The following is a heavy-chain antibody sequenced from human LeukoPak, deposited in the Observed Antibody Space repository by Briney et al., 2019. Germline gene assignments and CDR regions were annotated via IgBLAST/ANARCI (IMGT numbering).Heavy chain of an antibody. Sequence: PGGSLRLSCAASGFTFSSYDMHWVRQATGKGLEWVSAIGTAGDTYYPGSVKGRFTISRENAKNSLYLQMNSLRAGDTAVYYCARDLIGIRHGFHDAFDIWGQGTMVTVSS. CDR3: ARDLIGIRHGFHDAFDI. V-gene: IGHV3-13*01. J-gene: IGHJ3*02. CDR1: GFTFSSYD. CDR2: IGTAGDT. D-gene: IGHD4-17*01.